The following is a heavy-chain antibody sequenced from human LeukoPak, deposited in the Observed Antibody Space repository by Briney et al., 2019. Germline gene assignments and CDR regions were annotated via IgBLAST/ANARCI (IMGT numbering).Heavy chain of an antibody. Sequence: SETLSLTCTVSGGSISSYYWSWIRQPPGKGLEWIGYIYYSGSTNYNPSLKSRVTISVDTSKNQFSLKLSSVTAVDTAVYYCAKGGRRTFDYWGQGTLVTVSS. D-gene: IGHD1-1*01. CDR2: IYYSGST. J-gene: IGHJ4*02. CDR3: AKGGRRTFDY. CDR1: GGSISSYY. V-gene: IGHV4-59*01.